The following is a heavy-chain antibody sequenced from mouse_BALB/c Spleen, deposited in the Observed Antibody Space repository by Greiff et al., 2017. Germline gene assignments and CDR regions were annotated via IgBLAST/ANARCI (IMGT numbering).Heavy chain of an antibody. CDR2: IDTSDSYT. D-gene: IGHD2-4*01. Sequence: VQLQQPGAELVMPGASVKMSCKASGYTFTDYWMHWVKQRPGQGLEWIGAIDTSDSYTSYNQKFKGKATLTVDESSSTAYMQLSSLTSEDSAVYYCARKGDYVYYYAMDYWGQGTSVTVSS. J-gene: IGHJ4*01. V-gene: IGHV1-69*01. CDR1: GYTFTDYW. CDR3: ARKGDYVYYYAMDY.